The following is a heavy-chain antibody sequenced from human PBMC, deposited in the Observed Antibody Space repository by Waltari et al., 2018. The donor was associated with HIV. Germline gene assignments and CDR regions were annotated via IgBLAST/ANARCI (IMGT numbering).Heavy chain of an antibody. CDR1: GGTFSSYA. CDR3: ARGYCSSTSCYPSYYYYGMDV. J-gene: IGHJ6*02. D-gene: IGHD2-2*01. CDR2: IIPIFGTA. Sequence: QVQLVQSGAEVKKPGSSVKVSCKASGGTFSSYAISWLRQAPGQGLEWMGGIIPIFGTANYAQKFQGRVTITADESTSTAYMELSSLRSEDTAVYYCARGYCSSTSCYPSYYYYGMDVWGQGTTVTVSS. V-gene: IGHV1-69*12.